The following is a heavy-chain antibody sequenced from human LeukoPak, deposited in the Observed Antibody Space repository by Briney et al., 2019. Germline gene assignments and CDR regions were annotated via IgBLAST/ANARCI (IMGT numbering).Heavy chain of an antibody. V-gene: IGHV4-34*01. Sequence: SETLSLTCAVYGGSFSGYYWSWIRQPPGKGLEWIGEINHSGSTNYNPSLKSRVTISVDTSKNQFPLKLSSVTAADTAVYYCAREGLLTGRRPFDPWGQGTLVTVSS. J-gene: IGHJ5*02. CDR3: AREGLLTGRRPFDP. CDR2: INHSGST. CDR1: GGSFSGYY. D-gene: IGHD3-9*01.